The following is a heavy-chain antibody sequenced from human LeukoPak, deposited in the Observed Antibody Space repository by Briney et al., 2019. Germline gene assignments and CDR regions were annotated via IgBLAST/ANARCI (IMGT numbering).Heavy chain of an antibody. CDR1: GFTFSSYA. V-gene: IGHV3-23*01. J-gene: IGHJ4*02. CDR3: AKDRRGCTSTSCYYRFDY. D-gene: IGHD2-2*01. Sequence: GGSLRLSCAASGFTFSSYAMSWVRQAPGKGLEWVSGISGSGGSTHYADSVKGRFTISRGNSKNTLYLQMNSLRAEDTAVYYCAKDRRGCTSTSCYYRFDYWGQGTLVTVSS. CDR2: ISGSGGST.